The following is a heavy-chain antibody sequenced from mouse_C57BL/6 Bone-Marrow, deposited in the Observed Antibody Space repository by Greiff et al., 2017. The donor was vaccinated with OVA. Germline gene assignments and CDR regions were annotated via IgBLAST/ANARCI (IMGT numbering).Heavy chain of an antibody. Sequence: VQLKESGPELVKPGDSVKMSCKASGYTFTDYYMNGVKQSHGKSLECIGYIYPNNCWNSYNQKFKGKATLTVDKSSSTAYMELRSLTSEDSAVYYCARKDGSSFDYWGQGTTLTVS. D-gene: IGHD1-1*01. CDR2: IYPNNCWN. CDR1: GYTFTDYY. V-gene: IGHV1-34*01. CDR3: ARKDGSSFDY. J-gene: IGHJ2*01.